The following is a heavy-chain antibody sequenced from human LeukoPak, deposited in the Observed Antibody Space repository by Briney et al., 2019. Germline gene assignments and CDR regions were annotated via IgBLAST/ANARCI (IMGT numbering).Heavy chain of an antibody. J-gene: IGHJ4*02. CDR1: GFSFSTYS. Sequence: GGSLRLSCAASGFSFSTYSMNWVRQAPGKGLEWVANIKQDGSEKYYVDSVKGRFTISRDNAKNSLYLQMNSLRAEDTAVYYCARVGGSGITMIVGLCYFDYWGQGTLVTVSS. D-gene: IGHD3-22*01. CDR2: IKQDGSEK. V-gene: IGHV3-7*01. CDR3: ARVGGSGITMIVGLCYFDY.